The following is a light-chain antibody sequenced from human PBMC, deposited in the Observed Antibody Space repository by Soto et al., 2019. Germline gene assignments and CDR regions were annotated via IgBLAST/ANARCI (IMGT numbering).Light chain of an antibody. CDR2: DAS. CDR3: QQRSNWPT. CDR1: QSVSSY. V-gene: IGKV3-11*01. Sequence: EIVLTQSPATLSLSPGERATLSCRASQSVSSYLAWYQQKPGQAPRLLIYDASNRATGIPARFSGSGSGTDFTLTIRSLEPEDFAFYYCQQRSNWPTFGQGTKVEIK. J-gene: IGKJ1*01.